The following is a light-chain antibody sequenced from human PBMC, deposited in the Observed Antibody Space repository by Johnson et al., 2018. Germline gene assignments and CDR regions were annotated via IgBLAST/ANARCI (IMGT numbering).Light chain of an antibody. V-gene: IGLV1-51*02. CDR2: ENN. J-gene: IGLJ1*01. Sequence: QSVLTQPPSVSAAPGQKVTISCSGSSSNIGNNYVSWYQQLPGTAPKLLIYENNKRPSGIPDRFSGAKSGTSATLVITGLQTGDEAGYYCGTWDISLMSGNVFVTGTKVTVL. CDR1: SSNIGNNY. CDR3: GTWDISLMSGNV.